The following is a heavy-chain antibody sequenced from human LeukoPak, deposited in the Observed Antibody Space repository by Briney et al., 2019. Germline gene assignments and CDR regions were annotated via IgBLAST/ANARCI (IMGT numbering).Heavy chain of an antibody. J-gene: IGHJ4*02. CDR2: VYYSGRT. Sequence: SETLSLTCTVSGGSISRDTYYCAWIRQSPGRGLEWLGSVYYSGRTDYNPSLKSRVTILVDTSKNQFSLKLSSVTAADTALYYCARELVGYCSGGSCYRGIDYWGQGTLVTVSS. CDR3: ARELVGYCSGGSCYRGIDY. D-gene: IGHD2-15*01. CDR1: GGSISRDTYY. V-gene: IGHV4-39*07.